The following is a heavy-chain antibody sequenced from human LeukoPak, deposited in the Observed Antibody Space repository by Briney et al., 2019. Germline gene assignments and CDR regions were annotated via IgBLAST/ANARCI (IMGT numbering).Heavy chain of an antibody. J-gene: IGHJ4*02. V-gene: IGHV3-43*01. CDR2: ISWDGGST. Sequence: GGSLRLSCAASGFTFDDYTMHWVRQAPGKGLEWVSLISWDGGSTYYADSVKARFTISRDNSKNSLYLQMNSLRTEDTALYYCAKDIGDDYGGNGGLIDYWGQGTLVTVSS. CDR3: AKDIGDDYGGNGGLIDY. D-gene: IGHD4-23*01. CDR1: GFTFDDYT.